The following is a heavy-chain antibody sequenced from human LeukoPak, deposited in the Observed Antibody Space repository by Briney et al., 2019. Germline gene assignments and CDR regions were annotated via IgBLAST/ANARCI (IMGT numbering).Heavy chain of an antibody. CDR2: ISAYNGNT. D-gene: IGHD2-15*01. CDR3: AREGMVAATNAAEYFQH. V-gene: IGHV1-18*01. Sequence: GASVKVSCKASGYTFTSYGISWVRQAPGQGLEWMGWISAYNGNTNYAQKFQGRVTMTRDTSISTAYMELSRLRSDDTAVYYCAREGMVAATNAAEYFQHWGQGTLVTVSS. CDR1: GYTFTSYG. J-gene: IGHJ1*01.